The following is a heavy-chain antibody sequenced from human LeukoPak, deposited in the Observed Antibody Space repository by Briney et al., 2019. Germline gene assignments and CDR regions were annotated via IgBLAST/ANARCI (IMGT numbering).Heavy chain of an antibody. Sequence: GGSLRLSCAASGFTFSSYEMNWVRQAPGKGLEWVSYISSSGSNIKYADSVKGRFTISRGNAKNSVYLQMNSLRAEDTAVYYCAKTNLKADFDYWGQGTLVTVSS. CDR2: ISSSGSNI. CDR3: AKTNLKADFDY. D-gene: IGHD1-14*01. CDR1: GFTFSSYE. V-gene: IGHV3-48*03. J-gene: IGHJ4*02.